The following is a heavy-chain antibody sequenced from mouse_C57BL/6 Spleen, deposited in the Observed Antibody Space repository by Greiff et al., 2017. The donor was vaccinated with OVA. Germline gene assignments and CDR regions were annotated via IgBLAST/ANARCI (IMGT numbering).Heavy chain of an antibody. V-gene: IGHV1-82*01. Sequence: QVQLQQPGPELVKPGASVKISCKASGYAFSSSWMNWVKQRPGKGLEWIGRIYPGDGDTNYNGKFKGKATLTADKSSSTAYMQLSSLTSEDSAVYFCADHRAYWGKGTLVTVSA. J-gene: IGHJ3*01. CDR1: GYAFSSSW. CDR2: IYPGDGDT. CDR3: ADHRAY.